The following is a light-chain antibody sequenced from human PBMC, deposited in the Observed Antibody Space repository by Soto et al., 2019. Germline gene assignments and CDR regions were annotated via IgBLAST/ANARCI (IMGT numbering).Light chain of an antibody. CDR2: WAS. J-gene: IGKJ1*01. V-gene: IGKV4-1*01. Sequence: DIVMTQSPDSLAVSLGERATINCKSSRSVLYNYNNRSYLAWYQQKPGQPPKLLIYWASSRESGVPDRFSGSGSGTDFTLTISSLQAEDVAVYYCQQYLNEFPAFGQGTKVDIK. CDR3: QQYLNEFPA. CDR1: RSVLYNYNNRSY.